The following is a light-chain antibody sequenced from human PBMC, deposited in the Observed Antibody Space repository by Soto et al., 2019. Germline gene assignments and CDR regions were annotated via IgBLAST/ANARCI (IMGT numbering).Light chain of an antibody. J-gene: IGLJ1*01. V-gene: IGLV1-40*01. Sequence: HSVTTQPPSVCWAPGHRVTISCTGSSSNIGAGYDIHWYQQLPGTAPKLLIYGNSNRPSGVPDRFSGSKSGTSASLAITGLQAEDEADYYCQSYDSSLTAYVFGTGTKVTVL. CDR1: SSNIGAGYD. CDR2: GNS. CDR3: QSYDSSLTAYV.